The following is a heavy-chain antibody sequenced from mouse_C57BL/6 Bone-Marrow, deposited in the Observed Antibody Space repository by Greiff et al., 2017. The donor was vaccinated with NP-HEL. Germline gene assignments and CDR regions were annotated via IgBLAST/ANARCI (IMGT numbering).Heavy chain of an antibody. CDR2: IDPSDSYT. D-gene: IGHD1-1*01. CDR1: GYTFTSYW. J-gene: IGHJ2*01. V-gene: IGHV1-59*01. Sequence: QVQLQQPGAELVRPGTSVKLSCKASGYTFTSYWMHWVKQRPGQGLEWIGVIDPSDSYTNYNQKFKGKATLTVDTSSSTAYMQLSSLTSEDSAVYYGARWGYYGSSPDYWGQGTTLTVSS. CDR3: ARWGYYGSSPDY.